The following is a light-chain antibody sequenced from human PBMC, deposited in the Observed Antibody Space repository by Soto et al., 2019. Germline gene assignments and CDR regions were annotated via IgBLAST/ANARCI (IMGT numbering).Light chain of an antibody. J-gene: IGLJ1*01. V-gene: IGLV2-14*01. CDR2: SVS. CDR1: SSDVGSYDH. Sequence: QSVLTQPASVSGSPGQSITISCSGTSSDVGSYDHVAWFQQFPGKTPKLMIYSVSNRPSGVSYRFSGSKSGNTASLTISAHHAEDEAYYYCISYTGSRSYVFGTGTKLTVL. CDR3: ISYTGSRSYV.